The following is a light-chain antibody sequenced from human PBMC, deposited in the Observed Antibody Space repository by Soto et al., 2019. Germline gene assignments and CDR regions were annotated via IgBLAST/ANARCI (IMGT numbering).Light chain of an antibody. CDR1: QYVGSR. J-gene: IGKJ4*01. CDR2: GAS. Sequence: EIVLTQSPATLSSSPGETATLSCRASQYVGSRLAWYQHKPGQAPRLLIYGASTRATGIPARFSGSGSGTEFTLTISSLQSEDFAVYYCQQYNNWPPLTFGGGTKVEIK. V-gene: IGKV3-15*01. CDR3: QQYNNWPPLT.